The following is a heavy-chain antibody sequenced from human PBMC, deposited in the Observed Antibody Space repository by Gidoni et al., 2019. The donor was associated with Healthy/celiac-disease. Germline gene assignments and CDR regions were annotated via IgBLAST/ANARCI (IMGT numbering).Heavy chain of an antibody. Sequence: QVQLVESGGGVVQPGRSLRLSCAASGFTFSSYAMHWVRQAPGKGLEWVAVISYDGSNKYYADSVKGRFTISRDNSKNTLYLQMNSLRAEDTAVYYCARDRRAVVTAILVFWGQGTLVTVSS. CDR3: ARDRRAVVTAILVF. J-gene: IGHJ4*02. D-gene: IGHD2-21*02. V-gene: IGHV3-30-3*01. CDR1: GFTFSSYA. CDR2: ISYDGSNK.